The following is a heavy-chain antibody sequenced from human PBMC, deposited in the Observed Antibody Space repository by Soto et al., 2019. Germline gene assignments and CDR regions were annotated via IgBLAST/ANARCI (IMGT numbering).Heavy chain of an antibody. V-gene: IGHV4-59*01. Sequence: SETLSLTCTVSVASISGFYWSWIRKSAGRGLEWIGYIYYSGSTNYNPSLKSRVTIPVDTSKNQFSLKLSSVTAADTAVYYCARDRVVYAPVVYYYGMDVWGHGTTVTVSS. D-gene: IGHD2-8*02. J-gene: IGHJ6*02. CDR2: IYYSGST. CDR3: ARDRVVYAPVVYYYGMDV. CDR1: VASISGFY.